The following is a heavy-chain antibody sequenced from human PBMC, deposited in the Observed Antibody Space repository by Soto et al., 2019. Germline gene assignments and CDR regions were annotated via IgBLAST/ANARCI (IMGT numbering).Heavy chain of an antibody. CDR2: IYYSGST. J-gene: IGHJ6*03. CDR3: ARRVPSTQLTYYSYSVDV. CDR1: GGSISSGGYY. Sequence: PSETLSLTCTVSGGSISSGGYYWSWIRQHPGKGLEWIGYIYYSGSTYYNPSLKSRVTISVDTSKNQFSLKLSSVTAADTAVYYCARRVPSTQLTYYSYSVDVWGKGTTVPVSS. V-gene: IGHV4-31*03. D-gene: IGHD1-1*01.